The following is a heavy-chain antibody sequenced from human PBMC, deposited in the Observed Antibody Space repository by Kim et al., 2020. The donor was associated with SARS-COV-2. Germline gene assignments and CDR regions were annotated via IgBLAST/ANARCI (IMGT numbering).Heavy chain of an antibody. V-gene: IGHV5-51*01. CDR3: ARHGGMVRGVTDAFDI. J-gene: IGHJ3*02. D-gene: IGHD3-10*01. Sequence: SFQGQVTISADKSISTAYLQWSSLKASDTAMYYCARHGGMVRGVTDAFDIWGQGTMVTVSS.